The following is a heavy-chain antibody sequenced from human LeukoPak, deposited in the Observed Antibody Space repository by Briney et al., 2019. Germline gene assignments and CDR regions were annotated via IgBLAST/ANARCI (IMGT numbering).Heavy chain of an antibody. CDR2: ISAYNGNT. V-gene: IGHV1-18*01. Sequence: GASVKVSCKAPGYTFTSYGISWVRQAPGQGLEWMGWISAYNGNTNYAQKLQGRVTMTTDTSTSTAYMELRSLRSDDTAVYYCARPGRAARHYYYYYYYMDVWGKGTTVTVSS. D-gene: IGHD6-6*01. CDR1: GYTFTSYG. CDR3: ARPGRAARHYYYYYYYMDV. J-gene: IGHJ6*03.